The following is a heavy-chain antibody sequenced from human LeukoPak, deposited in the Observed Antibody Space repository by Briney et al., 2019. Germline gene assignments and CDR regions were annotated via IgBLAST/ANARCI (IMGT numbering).Heavy chain of an antibody. V-gene: IGHV3-23*01. CDR1: GFTFSIYA. D-gene: IGHD3-22*01. J-gene: IGHJ3*02. CDR2: ISVSGGTT. CDR3: AKGTYYYDSSGYYSALDDAFDI. Sequence: PGGSLRLSCVASGFTFSIYAMSWVRQAPGKGLEWVSTISVSGGTTYYADSVKGRFTISRDNSKNTLYLQMNTLRAEDTAVYYCAKGTYYYDSSGYYSALDDAFDIWGQGTMVTVSS.